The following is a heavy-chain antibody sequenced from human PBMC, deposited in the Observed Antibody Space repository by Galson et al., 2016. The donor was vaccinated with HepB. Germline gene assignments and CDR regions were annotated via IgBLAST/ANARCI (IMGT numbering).Heavy chain of an antibody. CDR3: ARCPPYSSTCDY. D-gene: IGHD6-13*01. CDR2: TYYRSTWVT. CDR1: GDSVSSDRAG. Sequence: CAISGDSVSSDRAGWNWIRQSPSRGLEWLGRTYYRSTWVTNYAVSLRSRLTINPDTSKNQFSLQLNSVTPEDSAVYYCARCPPYSSTCDYWGQGTLVTVS. J-gene: IGHJ4*02. V-gene: IGHV6-1*01.